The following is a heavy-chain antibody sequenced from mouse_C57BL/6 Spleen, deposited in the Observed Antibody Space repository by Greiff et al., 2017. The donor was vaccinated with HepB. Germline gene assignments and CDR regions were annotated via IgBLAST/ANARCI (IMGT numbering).Heavy chain of an antibody. CDR2: INPYNGGT. CDR1: GYTFTDYY. D-gene: IGHD1-1*01. Sequence: VQLQQSGPVLVKPGASVKMSCKASGYTFTDYYMNWVKQSHGKSLEWIGVINPYNGGTSYNQKFKGKATLTVDKSSSTAYMELNSLTSEDSAVYYCARQNGSSYLDYWGQGTTLTVSS. CDR3: ARQNGSSYLDY. J-gene: IGHJ2*01. V-gene: IGHV1-19*01.